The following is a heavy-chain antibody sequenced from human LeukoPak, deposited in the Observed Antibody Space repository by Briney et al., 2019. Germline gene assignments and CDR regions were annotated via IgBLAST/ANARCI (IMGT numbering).Heavy chain of an antibody. Sequence: PSETLSLTCTVSGGSISSYYWSWIRQPAGKGLEWIGRIYTSGSTNYNPPLKSRVTMSVDTSKNQFFLKLSSVTAADTAVYYCARGLHGWYPTAYFDYWGQGTLVTVSS. CDR3: ARGLHGWYPTAYFDY. CDR2: IYTSGST. V-gene: IGHV4-4*07. J-gene: IGHJ4*02. D-gene: IGHD6-19*01. CDR1: GGSISSYY.